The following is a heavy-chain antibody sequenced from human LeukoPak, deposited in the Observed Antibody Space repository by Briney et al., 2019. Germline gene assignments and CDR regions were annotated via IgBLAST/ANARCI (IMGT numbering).Heavy chain of an antibody. J-gene: IGHJ6*03. D-gene: IGHD2-2*03. CDR2: IIPIVGTA. CDR1: GRTFSSYA. CDR3: ARDRLDIVPSGYYYYYYMDV. Sequence: SVKVSCKASGRTFSSYAISWVRHAPEQVLEWMGGIIPIVGTANYAKKFQGRVTITRDESTSTAYMELSSLRSEDTAVYYCARDRLDIVPSGYYYYYYMDVWGKGTTVTVSS. V-gene: IGHV1-69*05.